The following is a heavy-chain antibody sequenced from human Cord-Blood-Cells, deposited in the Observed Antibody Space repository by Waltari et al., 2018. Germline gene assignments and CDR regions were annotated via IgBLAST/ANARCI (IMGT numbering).Heavy chain of an antibody. Sequence: QGQLVQSGAEVKKPGSAVKVSCKASGGTFSSDPTSWVRQAPGQGLEWMGGIIHIFGTANYAQKFQGRVTITADESTSTAYMELSSLRSEDTAVYYCARGGGIGWTDYWGQGTLVTVSS. CDR1: GGTFSSDP. V-gene: IGHV1-69*01. CDR3: ARGGGIGWTDY. J-gene: IGHJ4*02. CDR2: IIHIFGTA. D-gene: IGHD6-19*01.